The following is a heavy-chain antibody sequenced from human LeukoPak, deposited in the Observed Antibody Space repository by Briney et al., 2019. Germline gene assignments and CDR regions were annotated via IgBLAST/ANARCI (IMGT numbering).Heavy chain of an antibody. CDR1: AGSFSGHY. J-gene: IGHJ4*02. V-gene: IGHV4-34*01. CDR3: ARGDGLWSGYYSE. D-gene: IGHD3-3*01. CDR2: ITHSGYT. Sequence: PSETLSLTCAVYAGSFSGHYWSWIRQPPGKVLEWIGDITHSGYTNYNPSLKSRVTISVDTSRNHFSLKLTSVTAADTAVYYCARGDGLWSGYYSEWGQGTLVTVSS.